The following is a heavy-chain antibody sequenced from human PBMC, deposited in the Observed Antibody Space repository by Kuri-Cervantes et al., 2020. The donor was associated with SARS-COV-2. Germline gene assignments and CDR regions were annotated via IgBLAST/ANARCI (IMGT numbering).Heavy chain of an antibody. V-gene: IGHV1-18*04. CDR1: GYTFTSYG. CDR2: ISTYYGDT. D-gene: IGHD3-16*01. Sequence: ASVKVSCKASGYTFTSYGISWVRQAPGQGLEWMGWISTYYGDTDYAQSFQDRVTMTTDTSTSTAYMELNSLRADDTAVYYCAEHYETYHPPQGFDIWGQGTMVTVSS. CDR3: AEHYETYHPPQGFDI. J-gene: IGHJ3*02.